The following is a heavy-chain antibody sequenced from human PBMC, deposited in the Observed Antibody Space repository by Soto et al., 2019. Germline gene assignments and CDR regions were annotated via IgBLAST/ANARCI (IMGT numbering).Heavy chain of an antibody. CDR2: MNPNSGNT. D-gene: IGHD3-3*01. CDR1: GYTFTIYE. Sequence: ASVEVSCKASGYTFTIYEIDGVRQATGQGLEWMGWMNPNSGNTGYAQKFQGRVTMTRNTSISTAYMELSSLRSEDTAVYYCARVFKAYYDFWSGYPQYYYYGMDVWGQGTTVTVSS. J-gene: IGHJ6*02. CDR3: ARVFKAYYDFWSGYPQYYYYGMDV. V-gene: IGHV1-8*01.